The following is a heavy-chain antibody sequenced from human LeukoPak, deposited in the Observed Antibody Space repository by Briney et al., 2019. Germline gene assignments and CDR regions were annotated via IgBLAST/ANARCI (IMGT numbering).Heavy chain of an antibody. CDR3: ARRDHIAGRLDY. D-gene: IGHD6-6*01. Sequence: GGSLRLSCAATGCTLITYEMNSVRQAPGKGLESGSYINRDGGIIYYADSVRGRFTISRHAAKNSLDLQLNSLRFEDTAIYYCARRDHIAGRLDYWGQGTLVTVSS. V-gene: IGHV3-48*03. J-gene: IGHJ4*02. CDR1: GCTLITYE. CDR2: INRDGGII.